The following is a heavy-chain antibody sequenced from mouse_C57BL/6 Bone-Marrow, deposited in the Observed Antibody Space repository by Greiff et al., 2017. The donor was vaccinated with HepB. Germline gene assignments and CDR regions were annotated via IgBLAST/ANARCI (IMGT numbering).Heavy chain of an antibody. CDR3: ARPYYSPWFAY. CDR1: GYTFTDYN. CDR2: INPNNGGT. Sequence: EVQLQQSGPELVKPGASVKMSCKASGYTFTDYNMHWVKQSHGKSLEWIGYINPNNGGTSYNQKFKGKATLTVNKSSSTAYMDLRSLTSEDSAVYYCARPYYSPWFAYWGQGTLVTVSA. D-gene: IGHD2-12*01. V-gene: IGHV1-22*01. J-gene: IGHJ3*01.